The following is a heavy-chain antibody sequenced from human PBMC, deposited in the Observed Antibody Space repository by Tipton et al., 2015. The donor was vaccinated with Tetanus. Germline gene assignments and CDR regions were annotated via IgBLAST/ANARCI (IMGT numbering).Heavy chain of an antibody. J-gene: IGHJ4*02. CDR3: ARDQARGARGWNYFDS. CDR2: IYFSGST. Sequence: TLSLTCTVSGGSLSRGGYYWTWIRQNPGKGLEWIVDIYFSGSTYYNPSLKSRVTISVDTSKNQFSLRLNSVTAADTAVYYCARDQARGARGWNYFDSWGQGTLVTVSS. D-gene: IGHD6-6*01. V-gene: IGHV4-31*03. CDR1: GGSLSRGGYY.